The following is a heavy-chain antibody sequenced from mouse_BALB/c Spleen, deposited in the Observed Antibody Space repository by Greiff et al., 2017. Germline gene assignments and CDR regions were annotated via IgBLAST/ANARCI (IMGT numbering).Heavy chain of an antibody. CDR2: IWGDGST. Sequence: VQRVESGPGLVAPSQSLSITCTVSGFSLTGYGVNWVRQPPGKGLEWLGMIWGDGSTDYNSALKSRLSISKDNSKSQVFLKMNSLQTDDTARYYCAGAYYRYDGYYYAMDYWGQGTSVTVSS. CDR1: GFSLTGYG. V-gene: IGHV2-6-7*01. J-gene: IGHJ4*01. CDR3: AGAYYRYDGYYYAMDY. D-gene: IGHD2-14*01.